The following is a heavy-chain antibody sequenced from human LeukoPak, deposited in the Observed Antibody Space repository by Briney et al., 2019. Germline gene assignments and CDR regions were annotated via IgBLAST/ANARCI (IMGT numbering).Heavy chain of an antibody. CDR3: ARAGYDLLTLAPDPANDY. V-gene: IGHV1-18*04. CDR2: ISVYSGNT. Sequence: ASVKVSCKASGYTFTSYGISWVRQTPGEGLEWMGWISVYSGNTKYAQKFQGRVTMTTDTSTSTAYMELRSLRSDDTAVYYCARAGYDLLTLAPDPANDYWGQGTLVTVSS. D-gene: IGHD3-9*01. J-gene: IGHJ4*02. CDR1: GYTFTSYG.